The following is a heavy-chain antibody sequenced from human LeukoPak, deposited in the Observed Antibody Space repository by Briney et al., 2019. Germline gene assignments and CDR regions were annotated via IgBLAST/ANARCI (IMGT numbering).Heavy chain of an antibody. V-gene: IGHV5-51*01. CDR2: IYPGDSDT. D-gene: IGHD3-16*01. Sequence: ESLKISCKGSGYNFITYWIAWVRPMPGKGLEWMGIIYPGDSDTRYSPAFQGQVTISADKSISTAYLQWGSLKASDTAMYYCARLAYSTTWSAARFDPWGQGTLVTVSS. J-gene: IGHJ5*02. CDR1: GYNFITYW. CDR3: ARLAYSTTWSAARFDP.